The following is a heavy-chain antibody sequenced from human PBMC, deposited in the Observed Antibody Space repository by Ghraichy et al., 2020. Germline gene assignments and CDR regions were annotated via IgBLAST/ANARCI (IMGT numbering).Heavy chain of an antibody. CDR1: GYTFTSYG. D-gene: IGHD2-2*02. V-gene: IGHV1-18*01. CDR2: ISAYNGNT. CDR3: ARDQSIGGYCSSTSCYSSIDY. J-gene: IGHJ4*02. Sequence: ASVKVSCKASGYTFTSYGISWVRQAPGQGLEWMGWISAYNGNTNYAQKLQGRVTMTTDTSTSTAYMELRSLRSADTAVYYCARDQSIGGYCSSTSCYSSIDYWGQGTLVTVSS.